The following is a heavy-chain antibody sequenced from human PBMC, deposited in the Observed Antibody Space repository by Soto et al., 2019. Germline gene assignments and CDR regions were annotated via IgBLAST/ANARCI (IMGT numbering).Heavy chain of an antibody. J-gene: IGHJ6*02. Sequence: GGSLRLSCAASGFPFSNFPMSWVRQAPGEGLEWVSTIDDTGGGTYYADSVKGRLTIPRDNSKNTLYLQMTSLRAEDMAVYYCANQAPDLVLETTSSPGVDVWGQGTTVTVSS. D-gene: IGHD1-26*01. CDR1: GFPFSNFP. V-gene: IGHV3-23*01. CDR3: ANQAPDLVLETTSSPGVDV. CDR2: IDDTGGGT.